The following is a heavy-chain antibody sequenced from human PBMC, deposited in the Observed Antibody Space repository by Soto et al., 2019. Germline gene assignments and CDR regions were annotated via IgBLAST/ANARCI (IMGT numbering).Heavy chain of an antibody. J-gene: IGHJ4*02. CDR2: IIPIFGTA. V-gene: IGHV1-69*13. CDR3: ASGTSGSYYSIDY. CDR1: GGTFSSYA. Sequence: SVKVSCKASGGTFSSYAISWVRQAPGQGLEWMGGIIPIFGTANYAQKFQGRVTITADESTSTAYMELSSLRSEDTAVYYCASGTSGSYYSIDYWGQGTLVTVSS. D-gene: IGHD1-26*01.